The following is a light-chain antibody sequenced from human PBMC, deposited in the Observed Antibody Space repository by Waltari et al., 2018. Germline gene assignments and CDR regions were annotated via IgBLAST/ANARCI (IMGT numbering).Light chain of an antibody. Sequence: DIQMTQSPSTLSASVGYRVTIICRASQSITNWLAWYQQKPGKAPKFLISDASSLASGVPSRFSGSGSGTEFTLTITSLQPDDFATYYCQQYHSSPPTFGQGTKVEIK. CDR3: QQYHSSPPT. J-gene: IGKJ1*01. V-gene: IGKV1-5*02. CDR2: DAS. CDR1: QSITNW.